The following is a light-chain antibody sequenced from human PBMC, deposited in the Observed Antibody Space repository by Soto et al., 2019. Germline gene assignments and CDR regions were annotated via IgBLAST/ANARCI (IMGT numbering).Light chain of an antibody. CDR3: QQYDSYPLT. V-gene: IGKV1-16*02. CDR1: QGISTY. Sequence: DIQMTQSPSSLSASIGDTVTITCRASQGISTYVAWFQQKPGKASKSLIYAASSLQSGVPSKFSGSRSGTDFTLTISSLQPEDFATYYCQQYDSYPLTFGGGTKVEIK. CDR2: AAS. J-gene: IGKJ4*01.